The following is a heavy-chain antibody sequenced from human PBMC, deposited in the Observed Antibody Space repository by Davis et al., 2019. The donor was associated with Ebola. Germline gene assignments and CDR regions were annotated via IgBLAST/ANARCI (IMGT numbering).Heavy chain of an antibody. V-gene: IGHV3-30-3*01. D-gene: IGHD4-17*01. CDR3: ARDYGDHEGHTWYYFDY. Sequence: GESLKISCAASGFTFSSYGMHWVRQAPGKGLEWVAVISHDGSNKYYADSVKGRFTISRDNAKNALYLQMNSLRAEDTAVYYCARDYGDHEGHTWYYFDYWGQGTLVTVSS. CDR2: ISHDGSNK. CDR1: GFTFSSYG. J-gene: IGHJ4*02.